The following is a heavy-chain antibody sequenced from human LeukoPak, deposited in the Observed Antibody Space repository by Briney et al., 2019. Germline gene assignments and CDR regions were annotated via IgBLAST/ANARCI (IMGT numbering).Heavy chain of an antibody. V-gene: IGHV3-23*01. CDR3: VQNYDSSGYPYYFDY. CDR1: VFTFSRYA. D-gene: IGHD3-22*01. CDR2: ISGSGGST. J-gene: IGHJ4*02. Sequence: GGSLRLSCAASVFTFSRYAMSWVRQAPGKGLDWVSGISGSGGSTYYADSVKGRFTISRDNSEDTLYLQMNSLRAEDTAVYYCVQNYDSSGYPYYFDYWGQGTLVTVSS.